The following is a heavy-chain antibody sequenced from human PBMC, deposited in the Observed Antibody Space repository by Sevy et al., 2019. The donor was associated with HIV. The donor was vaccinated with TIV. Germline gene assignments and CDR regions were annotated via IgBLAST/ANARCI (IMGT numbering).Heavy chain of an antibody. Sequence: GGSLRLSCAASGFTFSDYYMNWVRLAPAKGLEWVSSLRGRSSYINYADSVRGRFTISRDNAKNSLYLQMNSLRADDTAVYFCARDVGCSSTSCLLYFDSWGQGALVTVSS. CDR3: ARDVGCSSTSCLLYFDS. CDR1: GFTFSDYY. J-gene: IGHJ4*02. D-gene: IGHD2-2*01. CDR2: LRGRSSYI. V-gene: IGHV3-21*06.